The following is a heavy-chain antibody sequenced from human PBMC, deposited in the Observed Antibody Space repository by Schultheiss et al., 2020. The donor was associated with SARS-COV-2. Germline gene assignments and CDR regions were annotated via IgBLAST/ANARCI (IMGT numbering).Heavy chain of an antibody. Sequence: GGSLRLSCAASGFTFSSYGMSWFRQAPGKGLEWVSYISSSSSYTNYADSVKGRFTISRDNAKNSLYLQMNSLRAEDTAVYYCARAQQQLLGKQWLTPYYYYGMDVWGQGTTVTVSS. CDR3: ARAQQQLLGKQWLTPYYYYGMDV. V-gene: IGHV3-21*05. CDR1: GFTFSSYG. CDR2: ISSSSSYT. J-gene: IGHJ6*02. D-gene: IGHD6-13*01.